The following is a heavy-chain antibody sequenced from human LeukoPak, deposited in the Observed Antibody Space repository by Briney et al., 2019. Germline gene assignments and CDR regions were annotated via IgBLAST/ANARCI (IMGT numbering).Heavy chain of an antibody. CDR3: ASLSSGSYYIKLSFDY. D-gene: IGHD3-10*01. J-gene: IGHJ4*02. V-gene: IGHV3-21*01. CDR1: GFTFSSYS. Sequence: GGSLRLSCAASGFTFSSYSMNWVRQAPGKGLEWVSSISSSSSYIYYADSVKGRFTISRDNTKNSLYLQMNSLRAEDTAVYYCASLSSGSYYIKLSFDYWGQGTLVTVSS. CDR2: ISSSSSYI.